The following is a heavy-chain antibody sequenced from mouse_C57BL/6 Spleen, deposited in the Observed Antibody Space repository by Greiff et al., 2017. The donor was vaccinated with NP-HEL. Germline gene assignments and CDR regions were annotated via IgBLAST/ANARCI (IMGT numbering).Heavy chain of an antibody. CDR2: IHPNSGST. CDR1: GYTFTSYW. CDR3: ARPQLRLRGDY. Sequence: QVQLQQPGAELVKPGASVKLSCKASGYTFTSYWMHWVKQRPGQGLEWIGMIHPNSGSTNYNEKFKSKATLTVDKSSSTAYMQLSSLTSEDSAVYYCARPQLRLRGDYWGQGTTLTVSS. J-gene: IGHJ2*01. V-gene: IGHV1-64*01. D-gene: IGHD3-2*02.